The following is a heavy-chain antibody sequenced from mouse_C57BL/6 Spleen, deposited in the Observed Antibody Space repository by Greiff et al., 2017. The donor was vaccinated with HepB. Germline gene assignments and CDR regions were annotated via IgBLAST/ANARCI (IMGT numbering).Heavy chain of an antibody. J-gene: IGHJ4*01. CDR2: IDPSDSYT. CDR3: ARERDY. V-gene: IGHV1-59*01. CDR1: GYTFTSYW. Sequence: VQLQQPGAELVRPGTSVKLSCKASGYTFTSYWMHWVKQRPGQGLEWIGVIDPSDSYTNYNQKFKGKATLTVDTSSSTAYMQLSSLTSEDSAVYYCARERDYWGQGTSVTVSS.